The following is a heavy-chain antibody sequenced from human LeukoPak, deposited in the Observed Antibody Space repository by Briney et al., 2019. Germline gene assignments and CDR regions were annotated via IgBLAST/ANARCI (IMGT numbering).Heavy chain of an antibody. V-gene: IGHV3-49*04. CDR2: IRSKPYGGTT. CDR3: TKFRGYSYGRATDY. J-gene: IGHJ4*02. Sequence: GGSLRLSCTGSGFTFGDYAMSWVRQAPGKGLEWVGFIRSKPYGGTTEYAASVKGRFTISRDDPKSIAYLQMNSLRADDTAVYYCTKFRGYSYGRATDYWGQGTLVTVSS. D-gene: IGHD5-18*01. CDR1: GFTFGDYA.